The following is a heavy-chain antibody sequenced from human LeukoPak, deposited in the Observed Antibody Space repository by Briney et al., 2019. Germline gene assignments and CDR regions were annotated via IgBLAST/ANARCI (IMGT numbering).Heavy chain of an antibody. Sequence: GASVKDSCKASLYTFNSHGISWIGQAPGQGPEWMGWISGDYGYTKYAQKFQGRVTMTTDTSTDTSYMELRSLRSDDTAVYYCARNKTTGGGGFDYWGQGTLITVSS. D-gene: IGHD3-16*01. CDR3: ARNKTTGGGGFDY. J-gene: IGHJ4*02. CDR2: ISGDYGYT. V-gene: IGHV1-18*04. CDR1: LYTFNSHG.